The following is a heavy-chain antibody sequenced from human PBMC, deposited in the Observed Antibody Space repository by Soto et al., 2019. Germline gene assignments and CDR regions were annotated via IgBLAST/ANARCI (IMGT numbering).Heavy chain of an antibody. CDR1: GYSLSDYA. D-gene: IGHD2-2*01. V-gene: IGHV1-18*01. CDR3: ARAVCVSTSCYVYYYYYMDV. CDR2: IRIYDGDT. Sequence: ASVKVSCKASGYSLSDYAITWVRQAPGQGLEWMGWIRIYDGDTRNAHNLQGRVTMTADTSTGTAYMELRSLRSDDTAVYYCARAVCVSTSCYVYYYYYMDVWGKGTTVTVSS. J-gene: IGHJ6*03.